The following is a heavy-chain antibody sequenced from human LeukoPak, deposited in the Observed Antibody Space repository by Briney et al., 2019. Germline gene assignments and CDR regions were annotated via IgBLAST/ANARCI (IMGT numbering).Heavy chain of an antibody. V-gene: IGHV4-59*01. CDR2: IYYSGST. D-gene: IGHD3-22*01. CDR1: GGSIRSYY. J-gene: IGHJ4*02. Sequence: SETLSLTCTVSGGSIRSYYWSWIRQPPGKGLEWIGYIYYSGSTIYSPSLKSRVTISVDTSKNQFSLNLSSVSAADTAVYYCARGTDSSAPSFDYWGQGTLVTVSS. CDR3: ARGTDSSAPSFDY.